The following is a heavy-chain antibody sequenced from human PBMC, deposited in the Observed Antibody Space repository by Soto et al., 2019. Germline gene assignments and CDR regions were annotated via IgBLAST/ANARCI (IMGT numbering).Heavy chain of an antibody. Sequence: QVQLQESGPGLVKPSQTLSLTCTVSGGSISSGGYYWNWSRQHPGKGLEWIGYTYYSGSTYYNPSLRSRVTISVDTYKNQFSLKLSSVTAADTAVYYCARGPEYSSSWFDYWGQGTLVTVSS. J-gene: IGHJ4*02. CDR3: ARGPEYSSSWFDY. CDR1: GGSISSGGYY. V-gene: IGHV4-31*03. D-gene: IGHD6-13*01. CDR2: TYYSGST.